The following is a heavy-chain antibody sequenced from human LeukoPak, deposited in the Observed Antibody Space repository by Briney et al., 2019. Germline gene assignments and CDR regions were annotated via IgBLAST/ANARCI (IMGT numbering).Heavy chain of an antibody. J-gene: IGHJ5*02. Sequence: SETLSLTCTVSGVSISSSGYYWGWIRQPPGKGLEWIGSIYYIGSSYYNPSLKSRVTISVDTSKNHFSLKVTSVTAADTAVYYCARENTSGSSRWFDPWGQGILVTVSS. CDR2: IYYIGSS. CDR3: ARENTSGSSRWFDP. D-gene: IGHD3-10*01. CDR1: GVSISSSGYY. V-gene: IGHV4-39*07.